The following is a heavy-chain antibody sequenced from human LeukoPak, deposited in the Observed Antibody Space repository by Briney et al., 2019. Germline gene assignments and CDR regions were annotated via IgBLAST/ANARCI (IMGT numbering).Heavy chain of an antibody. CDR1: GGSISSSSYY. V-gene: IGHV4-39*01. J-gene: IGHJ3*02. D-gene: IGHD1-26*01. Sequence: SETLSLTCTVSGGSISSSSYYWGWIRQPPGKGLEWIGSIYYSGSTYYNPSLKSRVTISVDTSKNQFSLKLSSVTAADTAVYYCARRWDPDAFDIWGQGTMVTVSS. CDR3: ARRWDPDAFDI. CDR2: IYYSGST.